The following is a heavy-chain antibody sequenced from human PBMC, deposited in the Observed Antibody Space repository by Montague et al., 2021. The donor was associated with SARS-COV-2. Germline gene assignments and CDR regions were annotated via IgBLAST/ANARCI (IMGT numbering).Heavy chain of an antibody. V-gene: IGHV3-48*03. D-gene: IGHD3-16*02. Sequence: SLRLSCAASGFTFSNYDMNWVRQAPGKGPEWISSISTSAYTTSSAGSVKGRFTISRDNGKNSLYLQMNSLRVEDTAVYYCTRDYRSVVGDGLDIWGQGTKVTVSS. CDR2: ISTSAYTT. J-gene: IGHJ3*02. CDR1: GFTFSNYD. CDR3: TRDYRSVVGDGLDI.